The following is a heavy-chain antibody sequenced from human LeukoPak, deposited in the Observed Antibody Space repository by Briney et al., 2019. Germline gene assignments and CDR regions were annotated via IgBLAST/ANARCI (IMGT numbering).Heavy chain of an antibody. CDR2: MTYDGSSK. D-gene: IGHD2-21*01. J-gene: IGHJ4*02. CDR3: AKSLEVGLDDYGDY. CDR1: GFIFSNYG. V-gene: IGHV3-30*06. Sequence: GGSLRLSCAASGFIFSNYGMHWVRQPLGKGLEWVAFMTYDGSSKCYADSVKGRFTISRDNPRNTLYLQMDSLRVDDTAVNYCAKSLEVGLDDYGDYWGQGTLVTVSS.